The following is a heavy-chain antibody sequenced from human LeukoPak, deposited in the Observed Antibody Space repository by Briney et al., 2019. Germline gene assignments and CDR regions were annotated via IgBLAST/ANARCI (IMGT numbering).Heavy chain of an antibody. J-gene: IGHJ6*02. CDR2: VYYNGGT. Sequence: SETLSLTCSVSGGSLTSYYWTWIRQPPGKGLEWIGYVYYNGGTNSNPSLKSRVTISVDMSNNQFSLKLYSVTAADTAVYYCARLGFYDLSTTYYYHAMEVWGQGITVTVSS. V-gene: IGHV4-59*08. CDR3: ARLGFYDLSTTYYYHAMEV. CDR1: GGSLTSYY. D-gene: IGHD3-9*01.